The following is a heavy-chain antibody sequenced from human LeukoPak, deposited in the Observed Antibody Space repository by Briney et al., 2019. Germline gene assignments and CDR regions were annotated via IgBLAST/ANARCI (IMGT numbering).Heavy chain of an antibody. CDR3: ARAIPPAGRKGGAFDI. CDR1: GGSISSYY. J-gene: IGHJ3*02. D-gene: IGHD2-15*01. Sequence: SETLSLTCTVSGGSISSYYWSWIRRPPGKGLEWIGYIYYSGSTKYNPSLESRVTISVDTSKTQFSLKLSSVTAADTAVYYCARAIPPAGRKGGAFDIWGQGTMVTVSS. CDR2: IYYSGST. V-gene: IGHV4-59*01.